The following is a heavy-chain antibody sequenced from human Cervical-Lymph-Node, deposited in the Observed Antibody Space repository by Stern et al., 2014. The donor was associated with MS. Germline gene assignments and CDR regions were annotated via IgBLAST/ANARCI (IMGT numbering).Heavy chain of an antibody. CDR2: IIPVFGTT. D-gene: IGHD2-2*01. J-gene: IGHJ4*02. CDR1: GGTFSSYA. V-gene: IGHV1-69*12. CDR3: ASRSSTSLFDS. Sequence: QDQLVQSGAEVKRLGSSMKVSCKASGGTFSSYAISWVRQAPGQGLEWMGGIIPVFGTTSYAQKFKGRVTITADGYTSTVYMELSSLRSEDTAVYYCASRSSTSLFDSWGQGTLVSVSS.